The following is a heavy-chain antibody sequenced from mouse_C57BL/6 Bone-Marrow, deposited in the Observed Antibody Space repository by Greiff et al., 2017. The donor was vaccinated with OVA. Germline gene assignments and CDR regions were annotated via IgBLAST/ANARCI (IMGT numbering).Heavy chain of an antibody. CDR3: ARVAY. Sequence: VKLVESGAGLVKPGASVKISCTASGYAFSNYWMNWVKQRPGQGLEWIGQIYPGDGDTNYNGKFKGKATLTSDKSTSTAYMQLSSLNSEDCAVYCCARVAYWGQGTLVTVSA. CDR2: IYPGDGDT. J-gene: IGHJ3*01. V-gene: IGHV1-80*01. CDR1: GYAFSNYW.